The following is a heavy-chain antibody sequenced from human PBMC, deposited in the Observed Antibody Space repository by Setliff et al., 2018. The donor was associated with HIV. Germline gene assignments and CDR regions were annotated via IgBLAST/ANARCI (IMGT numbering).Heavy chain of an antibody. V-gene: IGHV4-34*01. D-gene: IGHD5-12*01. CDR2: INHSGST. CDR3: ASEKATIPNWFDP. CDR1: GGSFTNYY. Sequence: SETLSLTCVVYGGSFTNYYWSWIRQPPGKGLECIGEINHSGSTNYNPSLKSRVTISVDTSKNQFSLKLNSVTAADTAVYYCASEKATIPNWFDPWGQGTLVTVSS. J-gene: IGHJ5*02.